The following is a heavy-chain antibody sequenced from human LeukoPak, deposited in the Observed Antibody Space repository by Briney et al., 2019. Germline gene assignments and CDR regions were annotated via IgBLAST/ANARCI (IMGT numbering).Heavy chain of an antibody. CDR3: AKSSWSLFDP. V-gene: IGHV4-59*08. D-gene: IGHD3-10*01. J-gene: IGHJ5*02. CDR2: IYYSGST. Sequence: SETLSLTCTVSGGSISNYYWSWIRQPPGKGLEWIGYIYYSGSTNYNPSLKSRVTISVDTSKNQFSLRLSSVTAADTAMYYCAKSSWSLFDPWGQGTLVTVSS. CDR1: GGSISNYY.